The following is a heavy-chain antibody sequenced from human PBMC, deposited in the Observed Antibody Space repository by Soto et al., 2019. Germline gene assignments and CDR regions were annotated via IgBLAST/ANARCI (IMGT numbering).Heavy chain of an antibody. CDR2: IIPILGIA. V-gene: IGHV1-69*02. D-gene: IGHD4-17*01. CDR3: ARQYGDLYYFDY. J-gene: IGHJ4*02. CDR1: GGTFSSYT. Sequence: QVQLVQSGAEVKKPGSSVKVSCKASGGTFSSYTISWVRQAPGQGLEWMGRIIPILGIANYAQKFQGRVTITADKSTSTAYMELSSLRSEDTAVYYCARQYGDLYYFDYWGQGTLVTVSS.